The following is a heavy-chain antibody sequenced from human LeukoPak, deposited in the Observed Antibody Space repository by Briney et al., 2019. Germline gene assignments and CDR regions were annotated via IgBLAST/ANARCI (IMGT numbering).Heavy chain of an antibody. CDR3: ARDPRAPPGAIDI. Sequence: SETLSLTCTVSGGSISSYYWSWIRQPPGKGLDWIGYIYYSGSTNYNPSLKSRVTISVDTSKNQFSLKLSSMTAADTAVYYCARDPRAPPGAIDIWGQGTMVTVSS. CDR2: IYYSGST. V-gene: IGHV4-59*01. D-gene: IGHD3-10*01. CDR1: GGSISSYY. J-gene: IGHJ3*02.